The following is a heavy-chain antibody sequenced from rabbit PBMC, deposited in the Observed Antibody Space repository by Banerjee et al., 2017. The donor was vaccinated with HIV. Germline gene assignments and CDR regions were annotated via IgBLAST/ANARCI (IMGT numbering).Heavy chain of an antibody. CDR3: ARDRHASSSGYGARLDL. CDR1: GFDFSRYG. Sequence: QEQLVESGGGLVQPGGSLKLSCKASGFDFSRYGVSWVRQAPGKGLEWIAYIDPDYGSTDYASWVNGRFTISLDNAQNTVFLQMTSLTAADTATYFCARDRHASSSGYGARLDLWGQGTLVTVS. D-gene: IGHD1-1*01. J-gene: IGHJ3*01. CDR2: IDPDYGST. V-gene: IGHV1S47*01.